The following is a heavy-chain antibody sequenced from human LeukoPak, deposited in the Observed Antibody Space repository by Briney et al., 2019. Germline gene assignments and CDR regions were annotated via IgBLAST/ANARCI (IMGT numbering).Heavy chain of an antibody. J-gene: IGHJ4*02. V-gene: IGHV3-48*03. Sequence: PGGSLRLSCAASGFTFSSYEMNWVRQAPGRGLEWVSYISSSGSTIYYADSVKGRFTISRDNAKNSLYLQMNSLRAEDTAVYYCARGSRYGYYDILTGHMWGQGTLVTVSS. CDR1: GFTFSSYE. D-gene: IGHD3-9*01. CDR2: ISSSGSTI. CDR3: ARGSRYGYYDILTGHM.